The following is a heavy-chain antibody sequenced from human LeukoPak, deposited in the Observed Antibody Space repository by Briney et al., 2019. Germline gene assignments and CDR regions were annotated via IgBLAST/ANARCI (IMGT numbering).Heavy chain of an antibody. Sequence: SETLSLTCAVSGGSISSSNWWSWVRQPPGKGLEWIGEIYHSGSTNYNPSLKSRVTISVDKSKNQFSLKLSSVTAADTAVYYCARSFYRNNYSFAYGGQGPLVTVSS. V-gene: IGHV4-4*02. D-gene: IGHD3-16*02. CDR3: ARSFYRNNYSFAY. CDR2: IYHSGST. CDR1: GGSISSSNW. J-gene: IGHJ4*02.